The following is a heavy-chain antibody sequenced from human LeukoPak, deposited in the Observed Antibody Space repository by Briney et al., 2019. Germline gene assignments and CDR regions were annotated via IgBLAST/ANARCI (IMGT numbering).Heavy chain of an antibody. CDR1: GGTFSSYA. J-gene: IGHJ4*02. Sequence: SVKVSCKASGGTFSSYAISWVRQAPGQGLEWMGRIIPIFGTANYAQKFQGRVTITTDESTSTAYMELSSLRSEDTAVYYCAIGRSGWDGVHDYWGQGTLVTVSS. CDR2: IIPIFGTA. CDR3: AIGRSGWDGVHDY. V-gene: IGHV1-69*05. D-gene: IGHD6-19*01.